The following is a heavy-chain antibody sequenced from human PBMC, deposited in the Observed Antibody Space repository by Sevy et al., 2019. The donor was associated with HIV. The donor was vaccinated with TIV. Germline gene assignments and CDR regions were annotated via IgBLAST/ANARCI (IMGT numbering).Heavy chain of an antibody. J-gene: IGHJ1*01. V-gene: IGHV3-23*01. CDR3: AVEGSSGWSTSEYFHH. CDR1: GFTFSSYA. D-gene: IGHD6-19*01. CDR2: ITGSGGST. Sequence: GGSLRLSCAASGFTFSSYAMSWVRQAPGKGLEWVSAITGSGGSTYYADSVKGRFTISRDNSKNTLSLQMNSLRAEDTAVYYCAVEGSSGWSTSEYFHHWGQGTLVTVSS.